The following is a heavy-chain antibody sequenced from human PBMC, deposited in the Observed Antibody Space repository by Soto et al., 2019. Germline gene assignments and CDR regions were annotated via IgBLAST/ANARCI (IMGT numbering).Heavy chain of an antibody. V-gene: IGHV1-18*01. CDR1: GYTFTSYG. Sequence: GASVKVSCKASGYTFTSYGISWVRQAPGQGLEWMGWTSAYNGNTNYAQKLQGRVTMTTDTSTSTAYMELRSLRSDDTAVYYCARVVTIFGVVIINYYYGMDVWGQGTTVTSP. J-gene: IGHJ6*02. CDR3: ARVVTIFGVVIINYYYGMDV. CDR2: TSAYNGNT. D-gene: IGHD3-3*01.